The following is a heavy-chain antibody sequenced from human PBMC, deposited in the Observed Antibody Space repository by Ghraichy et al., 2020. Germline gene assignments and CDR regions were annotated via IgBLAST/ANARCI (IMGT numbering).Heavy chain of an antibody. D-gene: IGHD3-3*01. Sequence: GGSLRLSCPASGCTFKSHWVSWVRQVPGKGLEWVANIKQDGSEKYHVDSVKGRFTIPRDNAKNSLYLQINSLRAEDTAVYYCARVGDFWSGYRNGMDVLGQGTTVTVSS. CDR3: ARVGDFWSGYRNGMDV. CDR2: IKQDGSEK. J-gene: IGHJ6*02. V-gene: IGHV3-7*01. CDR1: GCTFKSHW.